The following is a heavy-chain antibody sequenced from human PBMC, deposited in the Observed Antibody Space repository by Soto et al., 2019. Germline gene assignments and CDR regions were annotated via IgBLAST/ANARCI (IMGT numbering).Heavy chain of an antibody. CDR3: ARGSLRGGNWYFDL. V-gene: IGHV6-1*01. CDR1: GDSVSKNSAT. D-gene: IGHD3-16*01. J-gene: IGHJ2*01. Sequence: QEQLQQSGPGLVKPSQTLSLTCAISGDSVSKNSATWNWIRQSPARGLEWLGRTYYRSKWYDDYVVDVKSRLTINPDSSTNQFSLQLNSVTPEDTAVYYCARGSLRGGNWYFDLWGRGTLVTVSS. CDR2: TYYRSKWYD.